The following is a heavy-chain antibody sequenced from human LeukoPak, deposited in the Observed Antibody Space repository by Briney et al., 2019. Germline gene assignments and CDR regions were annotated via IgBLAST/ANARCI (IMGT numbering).Heavy chain of an antibody. D-gene: IGHD6-19*01. Sequence: GGSLRLSCAASGSTFSSYGMHWVRQAPGKGLEWVSSISSSSSYIYYADSVKGRFTISRDNAKNSLYLQMNSLRAEDTAVYYCARDLGYSSGPNYWGQGTRVTVSS. CDR1: GSTFSSYG. V-gene: IGHV3-21*01. CDR3: ARDLGYSSGPNY. CDR2: ISSSSSYI. J-gene: IGHJ4*02.